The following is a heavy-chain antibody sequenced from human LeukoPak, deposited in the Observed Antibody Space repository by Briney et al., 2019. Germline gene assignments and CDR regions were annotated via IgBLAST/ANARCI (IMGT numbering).Heavy chain of an antibody. CDR3: ARGPDCSGGSCYFNWFDP. J-gene: IGHJ5*02. CDR1: GYTFTSYD. V-gene: IGHV1-8*01. CDR2: MNPNSGNT. D-gene: IGHD2-15*01. Sequence: GASVKVSCKASGYTFTSYDINWVRQATGQGLEWMGWMNPNSGNTGYAQKFQGRVTMTRNTSISTAYMELSSLRSEDTAVYYCARGPDCSGGSCYFNWFDPWGQGTLVTVSS.